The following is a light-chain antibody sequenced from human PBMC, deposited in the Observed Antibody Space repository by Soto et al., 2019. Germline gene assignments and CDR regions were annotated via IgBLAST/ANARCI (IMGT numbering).Light chain of an antibody. J-gene: IGLJ1*01. CDR2: DVG. Sequence: QSAVTQPASPSPTPVQSITITSPGTHIDIVNYNYVSWYQNLPGKAPKLMIYDVGCRPSGVSSRFAGSKSGNTASLAISGLQAEDEADYYCNSYREAHPRFYVFGTGTKVTVL. CDR3: NSYREAHPRFYV. V-gene: IGLV2-14*03. CDR1: HIDIVNYNY.